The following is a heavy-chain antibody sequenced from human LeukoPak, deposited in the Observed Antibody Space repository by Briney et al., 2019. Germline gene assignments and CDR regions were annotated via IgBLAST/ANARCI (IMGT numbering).Heavy chain of an antibody. V-gene: IGHV3-15*01. J-gene: IGHJ5*02. CDR3: TTEMGGYCSSTSCYTGWFDP. Sequence: PGGSLRLSCAASGFTFSNAWMSWVRQAPGKGLEWVGRIKSKTDGGTTDYAAPVKGRFTISRDDSKNTLYLQMNSLKTEDTAVYYCTTEMGGYCSSTSCYTGWFDPWGQGTLVTVSS. CDR1: GFTFSNAW. D-gene: IGHD2-2*02. CDR2: IKSKTDGGTT.